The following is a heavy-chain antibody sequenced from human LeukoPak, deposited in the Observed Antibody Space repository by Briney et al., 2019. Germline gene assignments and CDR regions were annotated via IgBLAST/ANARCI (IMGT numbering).Heavy chain of an antibody. V-gene: IGHV4-61*02. CDR1: GGSISRGSYY. D-gene: IGHD3-10*01. CDR3: ARQTFGVLYFDS. J-gene: IGHJ4*02. CDR2: IYNSGST. Sequence: SETLSLTCNVSGGSISRGSYYWNWIRQPAGKGLEWMGRIYNSGSTNYNPSLKSRVTISTDMSKNQFSLKLTSVTAADTAVYYCARQTFGVLYFDSWGQGTLAIVSS.